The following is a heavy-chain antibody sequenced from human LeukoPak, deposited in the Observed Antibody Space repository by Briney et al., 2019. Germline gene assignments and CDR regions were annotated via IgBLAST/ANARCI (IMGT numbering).Heavy chain of an antibody. CDR1: GYTFTSFG. CDR2: VSAYNGNT. CDR3: ARDYCSSTSCDKAFDY. J-gene: IGHJ4*02. V-gene: IGHV1-18*01. Sequence: AAVKVSSKASGYTFTSFGISWGRDAPGQGVGWMGWVSAYNGNTNNAQKLQGRVTMTTDTSTSTAYMELRRLRSDDTAVYCCARDYCSSTSCDKAFDYWGERTLVTVSS. D-gene: IGHD2-2*02.